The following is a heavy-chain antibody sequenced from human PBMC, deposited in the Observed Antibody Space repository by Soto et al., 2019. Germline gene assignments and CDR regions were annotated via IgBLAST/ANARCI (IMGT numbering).Heavy chain of an antibody. J-gene: IGHJ6*02. V-gene: IGHV4-38-2*01. Sequence: SETLSLTCAVSGYSIRSGYFWGWIRQPPGKGLEWIGSMYHSGITYYNLPLKSRVTISVDTSKNQLSLKLSSATAADTAVYYCARSMYSTSAQLYYGMDVWGQETTVTVSS. CDR2: MYHSGIT. CDR3: ARSMYSTSAQLYYGMDV. CDR1: GYSIRSGYF. D-gene: IGHD6-6*01.